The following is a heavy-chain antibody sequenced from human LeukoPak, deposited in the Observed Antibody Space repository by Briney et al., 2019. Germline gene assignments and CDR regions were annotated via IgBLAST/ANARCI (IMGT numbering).Heavy chain of an antibody. J-gene: IGHJ4*02. D-gene: IGHD2-21*01. CDR2: IFYTGDS. CDR1: GVSSSSSY. Sequence: SETLSLTCTVCGVSSSSSYWSWIRQPPGKGLEWIGYIFYTGDSNHNPSFKSRVSISLDTSKDQISLKLSSVTAADTAVYYCARHRFASPLDSWGQGTLVTVSS. V-gene: IGHV4-59*08. CDR3: ARHRFASPLDS.